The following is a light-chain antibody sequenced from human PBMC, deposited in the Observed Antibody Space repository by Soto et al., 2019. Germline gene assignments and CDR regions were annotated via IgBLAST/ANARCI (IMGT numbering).Light chain of an antibody. V-gene: IGKV3-20*01. Sequence: EIVLTQSPGTLSLSPGERATLSCRASQRVSSSYLAWYQQKPGQAPRLLIYGASSRATGIPDRFSGSGSGTDFTLTISRLEPEDFAVYYCQKYGSSPITFGQGKRLEIK. CDR3: QKYGSSPIT. J-gene: IGKJ5*01. CDR2: GAS. CDR1: QRVSSSY.